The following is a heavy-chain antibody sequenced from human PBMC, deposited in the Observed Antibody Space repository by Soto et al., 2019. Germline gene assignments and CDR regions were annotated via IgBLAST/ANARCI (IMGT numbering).Heavy chain of an antibody. D-gene: IGHD6-19*01. CDR3: ASPGDIAVAGTISHLPFDY. CDR2: IIPIFGTA. Sequence: QVQLVQSGAEVKKPGSSVKVSCKASGGTFSSYAISWVRQAPGQGLEWMGGIIPIFGTANYAQKFQGRVTITADKSTSTAYMELSSLRSEDTAVYYCASPGDIAVAGTISHLPFDYWGQGTLVTVSS. J-gene: IGHJ4*02. V-gene: IGHV1-69*06. CDR1: GGTFSSYA.